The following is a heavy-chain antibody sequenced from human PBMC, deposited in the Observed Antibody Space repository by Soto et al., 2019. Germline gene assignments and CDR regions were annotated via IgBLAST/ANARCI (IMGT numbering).Heavy chain of an antibody. J-gene: IGHJ6*02. CDR1: GFTFSTYA. CDR3: ARGGIKNYGMDV. Sequence: PGGSLRLSCAASGFTFSTYAVSWVRQAPGKGLEWDSLISASGSTTYYADSVKGRFTISRDNSKNILYLQMISLRAEDTAVYYCARGGIKNYGMDVWGQGTTVTVSS. CDR2: ISASGSTT. V-gene: IGHV3-23*01. D-gene: IGHD3-16*01.